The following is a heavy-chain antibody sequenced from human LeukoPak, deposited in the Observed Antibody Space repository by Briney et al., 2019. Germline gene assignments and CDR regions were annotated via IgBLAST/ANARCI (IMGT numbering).Heavy chain of an antibody. V-gene: IGHV3-23*01. J-gene: IGHJ4*02. CDR3: AKGQVPNPCSTSCYSDY. CDR2: ISGSGGST. CDR1: GFTFSSYA. D-gene: IGHD2-2*01. Sequence: GGPLRLSCAASGFTFSSYAMSWVRQAPGKGLEWVSAISGSGGSTYYADSVKGRFTISRDNSKNTLYLQMNSLRAEDTAVYYCAKGQVPNPCSTSCYSDYWGQGTLVTVSS.